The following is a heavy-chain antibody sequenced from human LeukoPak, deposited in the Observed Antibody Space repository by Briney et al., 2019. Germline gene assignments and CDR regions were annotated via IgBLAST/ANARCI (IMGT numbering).Heavy chain of an antibody. Sequence: GGSLRLSCAASGFTFSSYAMSWVRQAPGKGLEWISAISGSGGNTYYADSVKGRLTISRDNSKNTLFLQMNSLRAEDTAVYCCAKEDPIVSVGFDYWGQGTLVTVTS. J-gene: IGHJ4*02. CDR3: AKEDPIVSVGFDY. CDR2: ISGSGGNT. CDR1: GFTFSSYA. D-gene: IGHD2-15*01. V-gene: IGHV3-23*01.